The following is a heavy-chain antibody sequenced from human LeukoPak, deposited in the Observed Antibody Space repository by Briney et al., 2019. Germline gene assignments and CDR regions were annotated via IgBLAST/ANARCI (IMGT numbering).Heavy chain of an antibody. CDR2: INPNSGGT. D-gene: IGHD3-22*01. CDR1: GYTFTGYY. CDR3: ASSYYYDSSGYGAEFDP. Sequence: GASVTVSCKASGYTFTGYYMHWVRQAPGQGLERMGWINPNSGGTNYAQKFQGRVTMTRDTSISTAYMELSRLRSDDTAVYYCASSYYYDSSGYGAEFDPWGQGTLVTVSS. J-gene: IGHJ5*02. V-gene: IGHV1-2*02.